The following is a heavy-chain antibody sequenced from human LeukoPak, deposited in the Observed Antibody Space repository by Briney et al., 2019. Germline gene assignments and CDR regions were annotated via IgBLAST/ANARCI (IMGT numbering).Heavy chain of an antibody. J-gene: IGHJ4*02. V-gene: IGHV3-7*04. D-gene: IGHD3-22*01. CDR2: IKEEGSEI. CDR3: ARDPYDSSWGLCYFDY. CDR1: GFTFSSHW. Sequence: GGALRLSCAASGFTFSSHWMNWVRQAPGKGREWVASIKEEGSEIYYVDSVKGRFTISRDNAMHSLYLQTNSLRAEDTAVYYCARDPYDSSWGLCYFDYWGQGNLVTVSS.